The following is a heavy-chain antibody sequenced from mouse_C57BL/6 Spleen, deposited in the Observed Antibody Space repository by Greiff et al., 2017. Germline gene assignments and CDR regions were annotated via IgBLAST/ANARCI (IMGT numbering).Heavy chain of an antibody. CDR3: ARSNTRGLYAMDY. CDR1: GYSFTDYN. Sequence: VQLQQSGPELVKPGASVKISCKASGYSFTDYNMNWVKQSNGKSLAWIGVINPNYGTTSSNQKFKGKATLTVNQSSSTAYMQLNSLTSESSAVYYCARSNTRGLYAMDYWGQGTSVTVSS. J-gene: IGHJ4*01. V-gene: IGHV1-39*01. CDR2: INPNYGTT. D-gene: IGHD3-3*01.